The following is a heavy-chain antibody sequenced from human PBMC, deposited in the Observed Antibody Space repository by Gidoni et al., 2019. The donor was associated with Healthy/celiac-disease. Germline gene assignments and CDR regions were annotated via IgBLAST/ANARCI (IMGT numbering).Heavy chain of an antibody. V-gene: IGHV3-23*01. J-gene: IGHJ4*02. CDR2: ISGSGGST. CDR1: GFTFRSYA. Sequence: EVQLLESGGGLVQPGGSLRLSCAASGFTFRSYAMSWVRQAPGKGLEWVSAISGSGGSTYYADSVKGRFTISRDNSKNTLYLQMNSLRAEDTAVYYCAKVLTDIVVVPAAILFDYWGQGTLVTVSS. D-gene: IGHD2-2*02. CDR3: AKVLTDIVVVPAAILFDY.